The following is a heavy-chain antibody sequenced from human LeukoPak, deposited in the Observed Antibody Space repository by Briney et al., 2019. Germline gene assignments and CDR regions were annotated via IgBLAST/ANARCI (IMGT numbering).Heavy chain of an antibody. V-gene: IGHV4-31*03. CDR3: ARVRRRRGGRFDY. CDR2: IYYSGST. D-gene: IGHD4-17*01. J-gene: IGHJ4*01. Sequence: SQTLSLTCTVSGGSISSGGYYWSWIRQHPGKGLEWIGYIYYSGSTYYNPSLKSRVTISVDTSKNQFSLKLSSVTAADTAVYYCARVRRRRGGRFDYWGHGTLVTVSS. CDR1: GGSISSGGYY.